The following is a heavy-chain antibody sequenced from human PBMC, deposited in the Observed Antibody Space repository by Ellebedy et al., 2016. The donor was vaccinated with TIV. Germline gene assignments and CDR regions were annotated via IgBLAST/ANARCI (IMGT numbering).Heavy chain of an antibody. CDR1: GFTFTNAW. D-gene: IGHD5-24*01. Sequence: GGSLRLXCAASGFTFTNAWMNWVRQAPGKGLEWVSVIKYESDIHYADSVKGRFTISRDNAKNSLYLEMTNLRAEDTAVYYCARAHSTVGYKPYHWGQGILVTVTS. J-gene: IGHJ5*02. V-gene: IGHV3-69-1*01. CDR2: IKYESDI. CDR3: ARAHSTVGYKPYH.